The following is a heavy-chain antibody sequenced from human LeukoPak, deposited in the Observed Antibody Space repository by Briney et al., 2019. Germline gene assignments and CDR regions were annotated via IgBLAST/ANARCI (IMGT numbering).Heavy chain of an antibody. CDR3: AKDLGRGVRENYMDV. D-gene: IGHD3-10*01. CDR2: ISYDGSNK. V-gene: IGHV3-30*04. Sequence: GSLRLSCAASGFIFSSYAMHWVRQAPGKGLEWVAVISYDGSNKYYADSVKGRFTISRDNSKNTLYLQMNSLRAEDTAVYYCAKDLGRGVRENYMDVWGKGTTVTISS. CDR1: GFIFSSYA. J-gene: IGHJ6*03.